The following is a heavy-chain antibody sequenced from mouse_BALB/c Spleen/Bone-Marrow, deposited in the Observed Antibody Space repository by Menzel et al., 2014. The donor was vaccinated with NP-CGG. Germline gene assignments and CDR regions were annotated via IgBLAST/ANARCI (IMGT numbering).Heavy chain of an antibody. D-gene: IGHD1-1*01. CDR2: IRNKANGYTT. V-gene: IGHV7-3*02. CDR3: ARDIGGITLDY. Sequence: EVKLMESGGGLVQPGGSLRLSCATSGFTFTDYYMNWVRQPPGKALEWLGFIRNKANGYTTEFSASVKGRFTISRDNSQSILCLQMNTLRAEDSATYYCARDIGGITLDYWGQGTTLTVSS. J-gene: IGHJ2*01. CDR1: GFTFTDYY.